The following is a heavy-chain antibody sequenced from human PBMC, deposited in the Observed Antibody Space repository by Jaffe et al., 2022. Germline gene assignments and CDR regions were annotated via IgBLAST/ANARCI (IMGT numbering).Heavy chain of an antibody. CDR2: IIPIFGTA. CDR1: GGTFSSYA. Sequence: QVQLVQSGAEVKKPGSSVKVSCKASGGTFSSYAISWVRQAPGQGLEWMGGIIPIFGTANYAQKFQGRVTITADESTSTAYMELSSLRSEDTAVYYCARDQGVDILTGYPLYNWFDPWGQGTLVTVSS. J-gene: IGHJ5*02. V-gene: IGHV1-69*01. D-gene: IGHD3-9*01. CDR3: ARDQGVDILTGYPLYNWFDP.